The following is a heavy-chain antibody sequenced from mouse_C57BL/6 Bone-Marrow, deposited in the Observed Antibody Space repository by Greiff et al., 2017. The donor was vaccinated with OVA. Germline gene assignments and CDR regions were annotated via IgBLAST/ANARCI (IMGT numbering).Heavy chain of an antibody. CDR2: IHPSDSDT. Sequence: QVQLKQPGAELVKPGASVKVSCKASGYTFTSYWMHWVKQRPGQGLEWIGRIHPSDSDTNYNQKFKGKATLTVDKSSSTAYMQLSSLTSEDSAVYYCAMGLRRGYYAMDYWGQGTSVTVSS. CDR3: AMGLRRGYYAMDY. V-gene: IGHV1-74*01. J-gene: IGHJ4*01. CDR1: GYTFTSYW. D-gene: IGHD2-4*01.